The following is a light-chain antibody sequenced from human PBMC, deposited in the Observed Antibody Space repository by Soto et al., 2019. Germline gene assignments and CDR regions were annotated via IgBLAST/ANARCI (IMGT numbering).Light chain of an antibody. J-gene: IGKJ4*01. CDR1: QSVSSY. Sequence: EIVLTQSPATLSLSPGERATLSCRASQSVSSYLAWYQQKPGQAPRLLIYDASNRATGIPARFSGSGSGTDFTLTISSLVPEDVAVYYCQQRSNWSPLTFGGGTKVEIK. CDR2: DAS. CDR3: QQRSNWSPLT. V-gene: IGKV3-11*01.